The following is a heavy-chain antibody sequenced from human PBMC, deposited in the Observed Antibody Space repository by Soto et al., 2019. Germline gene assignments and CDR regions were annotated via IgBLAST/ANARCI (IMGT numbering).Heavy chain of an antibody. CDR2: IKSKTDGGTT. CDR3: TTTYYDYVWGSYRPYYFDY. CDR1: GVTFSNAW. J-gene: IGHJ4*02. Sequence: PGGSLRLSCAASGVTFSNAWMSWVRQAPGKGLEWVGRIKSKTDGGTTDYAAPVKGRFTISRDDSKNTLYLQMNSLKTEDTAVYYCTTTYYDYVWGSYRPYYFDYWGQGTLVTVSS. D-gene: IGHD3-16*02. V-gene: IGHV3-15*01.